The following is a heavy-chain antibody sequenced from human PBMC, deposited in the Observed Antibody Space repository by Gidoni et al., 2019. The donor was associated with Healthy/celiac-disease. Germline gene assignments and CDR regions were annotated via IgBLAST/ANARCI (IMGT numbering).Heavy chain of an antibody. V-gene: IGHV1-69*01. D-gene: IGHD3-3*01. CDR3: ARTIFGVVKVRYYYGMDV. CDR1: GGTFSSYA. CDR2: IIPIFGTA. Sequence: QVQLVQSGAEVKKPGSSVKVSCKASGGTFSSYAISWVRQAPGQGLEWMGGIIPIFGTANYAQKFQGRVTITADESTSTAYMELSSLRSEDTAVYYCARTIFGVVKVRYYYGMDVWGQGTTVTVSS. J-gene: IGHJ6*02.